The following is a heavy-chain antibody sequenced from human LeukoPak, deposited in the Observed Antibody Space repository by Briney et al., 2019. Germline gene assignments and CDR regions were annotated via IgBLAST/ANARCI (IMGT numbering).Heavy chain of an antibody. CDR3: ARSGVVAATYYFDY. D-gene: IGHD2-15*01. Sequence: VESLKISCKGSGYNFTNYWIGWVRQMPGKGLEWMGIIYPGDSDVRYSPSFQGQVTISADKSISTAYLQWSSLKASDTAMYYCARSGVVAATYYFDYWGQGTLVTVSS. J-gene: IGHJ4*02. V-gene: IGHV5-51*01. CDR1: GYNFTNYW. CDR2: IYPGDSDV.